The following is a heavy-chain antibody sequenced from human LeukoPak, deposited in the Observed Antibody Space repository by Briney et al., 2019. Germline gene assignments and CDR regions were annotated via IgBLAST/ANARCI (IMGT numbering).Heavy chain of an antibody. CDR2: ISRTGDDK. Sequence: GGSLRLSCAASGFSFGRSAMTWVRQAPGKGLEWAASISRTGDDKYHADSLEGRFTISRDNSKETLYLQMTSVRTEDTGIYYCAKGSGGGAWAFDYWGQGTLVTV. CDR3: AKGSGGGAWAFDY. J-gene: IGHJ4*02. CDR1: GFSFGRSA. V-gene: IGHV3-23*01. D-gene: IGHD2-21*02.